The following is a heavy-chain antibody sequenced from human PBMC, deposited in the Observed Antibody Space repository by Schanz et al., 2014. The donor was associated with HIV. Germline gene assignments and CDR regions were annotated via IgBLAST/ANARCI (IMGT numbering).Heavy chain of an antibody. V-gene: IGHV3-30-3*01. J-gene: IGHJ6*02. D-gene: IGHD3-16*01. CDR3: ARVANWDYYGMDV. CDR2: ISYDGSKK. Sequence: VQLVESGGGLVQPGRSLRLSCTASGLTFSSSIMHWVRQAPGKGLEWVAGISYDGSKKYYADSVKGRFTISRDNSKNTLFLQMNSLRGEDTAVYYCARVANWDYYGMDVWGRGTTVTVS. CDR1: GLTFSSSI.